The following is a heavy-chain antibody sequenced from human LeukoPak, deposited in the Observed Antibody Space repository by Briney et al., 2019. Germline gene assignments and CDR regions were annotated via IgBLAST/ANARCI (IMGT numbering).Heavy chain of an antibody. Sequence: GGSLRLSCAASGFTFRSYAMSWVRQAPGKGLEWVSAISGSGGSTYYADSVKGRFTISRDNSKNTLYLKMNGLRAEDTAVYYCAKDMTCSSTSCYWFRPFDYWGQGTLVTVS. D-gene: IGHD2-2*01. J-gene: IGHJ4*02. CDR2: ISGSGGST. CDR3: AKDMTCSSTSCYWFRPFDY. V-gene: IGHV3-23*01. CDR1: GFTFRSYA.